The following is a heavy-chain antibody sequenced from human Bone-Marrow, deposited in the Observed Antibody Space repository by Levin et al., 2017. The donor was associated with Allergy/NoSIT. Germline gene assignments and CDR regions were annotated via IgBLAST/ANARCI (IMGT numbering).Heavy chain of an antibody. D-gene: IGHD3-3*01. Sequence: SQTLSLTCAVYGGSFRGSSWSWIRQPPGKGLEWMGEINHSGSTNYNPSLMSRVTISVDTSKHQFFLKLSSVPAEETAVYYCARGRGTIFGVGPFDCWGQGTLVTVSS. CDR2: INHSGST. CDR1: GGSFRGSS. V-gene: IGHV4-34*01. J-gene: IGHJ4*02. CDR3: ARGRGTIFGVGPFDC.